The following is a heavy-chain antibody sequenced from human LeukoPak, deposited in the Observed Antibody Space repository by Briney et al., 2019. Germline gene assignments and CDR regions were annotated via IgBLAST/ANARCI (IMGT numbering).Heavy chain of an antibody. CDR1: GFTFSSYG. CDR3: AKDKGYSSSWYYFDY. D-gene: IGHD6-13*01. V-gene: IGHV3-30*02. CDR2: IRYDGSNK. Sequence: GGSLRLSCAASGFTFSSYGMHWVRQAPGKGLEWVAFIRYDGSNKYYADSVKGRFTISRDNSKNTLYLQMNSLRAEDTAVYYCAKDKGYSSSWYYFDYWGQGTLVTVSS. J-gene: IGHJ4*02.